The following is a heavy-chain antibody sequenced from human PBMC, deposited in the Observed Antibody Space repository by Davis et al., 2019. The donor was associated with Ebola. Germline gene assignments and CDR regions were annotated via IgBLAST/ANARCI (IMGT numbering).Heavy chain of an antibody. J-gene: IGHJ5*02. V-gene: IGHV1-46*03. D-gene: IGHD2-2*01. CDR2: IDPSGCST. CDR1: GYTFASNY. CDR3: ARRASHCSTTSCPEFDP. Sequence: ASVKVSCKASGYTFASNYIHWVRQAPGQGLEWMGIIDPSGCSTSYAQKLQGRVTITRDTSTSTVYMELSSLRFEDTAVYYCARRASHCSTTSCPEFDPWGQGTLVTVSS.